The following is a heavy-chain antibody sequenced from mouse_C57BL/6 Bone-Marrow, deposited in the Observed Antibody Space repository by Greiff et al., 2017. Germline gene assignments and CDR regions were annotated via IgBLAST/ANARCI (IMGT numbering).Heavy chain of an antibody. CDR1: GFTFSDYG. V-gene: IGHV5-15*04. CDR3: ARWYFDV. Sequence: EVTLVESGGGLVQPGGSLKLSCAASGFTFSDYGMAWVRQAPRKGPEWVAFISNLAYSIYYADTVTGRFTISRANAKNTLYLEMSSLRSEDTAMYYCARWYFDVWGTGTTVTVSS. J-gene: IGHJ1*03. CDR2: ISNLAYSI.